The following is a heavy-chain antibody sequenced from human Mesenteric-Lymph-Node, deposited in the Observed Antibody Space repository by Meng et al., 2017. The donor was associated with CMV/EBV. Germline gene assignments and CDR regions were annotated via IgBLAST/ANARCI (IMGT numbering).Heavy chain of an antibody. D-gene: IGHD6-13*01. CDR3: ARNYRYGSSWQRVGWFDP. CDR2: LYYCGSP. J-gene: IGHJ5*02. CDR1: SSRYYS. Sequence: SSRYYSCSWTPPPPGQGLELIRFLYYCGSPPSNPSLKSRLSMSVDTSNNQFSLNLSSVTAADTAVYFCARNYRYGSSWQRVGWFDPWGQGTLVTVSS. V-gene: IGHV4-31*02.